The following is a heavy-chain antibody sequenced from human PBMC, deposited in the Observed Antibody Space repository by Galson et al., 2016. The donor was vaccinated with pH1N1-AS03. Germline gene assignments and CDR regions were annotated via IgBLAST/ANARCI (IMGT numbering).Heavy chain of an antibody. CDR1: GFSFSDYG. CDR3: AKSLPRLMSGWSKDALDI. Sequence: SLRLSCAASGFSFSDYGMTWIRQAPGKGLEWVSSLTRNGADTYYAAAAKGRFTISRDNSNNVLYLDMKSLRADDTAVYPCAKSLPRLMSGWSKDALDIWGHGTMVGVSS. D-gene: IGHD6-19*01. V-gene: IGHV3-23*01. CDR2: LTRNGADT. J-gene: IGHJ3*02.